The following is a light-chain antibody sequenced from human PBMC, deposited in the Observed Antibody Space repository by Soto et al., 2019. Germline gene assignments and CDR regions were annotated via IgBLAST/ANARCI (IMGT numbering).Light chain of an antibody. Sequence: QSVLTQPASVSGSPGQSITISCSGTNSDVGAYNYVSWYQQHPGKAPKLMIYDVSSRPSGVAKRFSGSKSGNTASLTISGLQAEDEADYYCSSYSTTNTLIFGGGTKLTVL. V-gene: IGLV2-14*03. CDR3: SSYSTTNTLI. CDR1: NSDVGAYNY. J-gene: IGLJ2*01. CDR2: DVS.